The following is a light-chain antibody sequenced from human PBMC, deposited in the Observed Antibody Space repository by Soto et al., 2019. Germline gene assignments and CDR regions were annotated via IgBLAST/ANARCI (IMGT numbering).Light chain of an antibody. J-gene: IGKJ4*01. Sequence: DVQMNQSPSSLSAFVGDRVTITCRASQGIAPYLAWFQQKPGKVPKLLIYATSTLQSGVPSRFSGSGSGTDFTLTISSLQPEDVGTYYCQKYNSAPLTFGGGTKVEIK. CDR2: ATS. CDR3: QKYNSAPLT. CDR1: QGIAPY. V-gene: IGKV1-27*01.